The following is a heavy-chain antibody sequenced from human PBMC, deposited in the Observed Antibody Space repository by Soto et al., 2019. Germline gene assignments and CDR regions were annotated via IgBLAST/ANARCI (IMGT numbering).Heavy chain of an antibody. Sequence: GGSLRLSCAAAGFTFSDWYMSWIRQAPGKGLEWVSYISTSDSFIYYGDSVKGRFTISRDNAKNSLYLQMNSLKAEDTAVYYCARVHYGVDVWGQGTTVTVSS. V-gene: IGHV3-11*01. CDR3: ARVHYGVDV. CDR1: GFTFSDWY. J-gene: IGHJ6*02. CDR2: ISTSDSFI.